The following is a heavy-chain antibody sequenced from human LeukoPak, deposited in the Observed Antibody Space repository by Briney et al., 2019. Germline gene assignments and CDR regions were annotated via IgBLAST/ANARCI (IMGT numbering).Heavy chain of an antibody. J-gene: IGHJ3*02. CDR2: ISSSSSYI. V-gene: IGHV3-21*01. CDR1: GFTFSSYS. CDR3: ARDLKAAGNRKMAFDI. D-gene: IGHD6-13*01. Sequence: PGGSLRLSCAASGFTFSSYSMNWVRQAPGKGLEWVSSISSSSSYIYYADSVKGRFTISRDNAKNSLYLQMNSLRAEDTAVYYCARDLKAAGNRKMAFDIWGQGTMVTVSS.